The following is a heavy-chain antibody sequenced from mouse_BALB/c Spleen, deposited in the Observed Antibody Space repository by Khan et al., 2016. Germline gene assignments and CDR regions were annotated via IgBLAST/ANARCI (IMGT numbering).Heavy chain of an antibody. D-gene: IGHD1-1*01. V-gene: IGHV1-7*01. J-gene: IGHJ3*01. CDR1: GYSFTDYW. CDR3: ARWSYYDGSSYGWFAY. Sequence: QVQLQQPGAELAKPGASVKMSCKASGYSFTDYWMHWVKQRPGQGLEWIGYINPNTGYTEYNQKFKDKATLTADKSSRTAYVQLSSLTSEDSAVYYCARWSYYDGSSYGWFAYWGQGTLVTVSA. CDR2: INPNTGYT.